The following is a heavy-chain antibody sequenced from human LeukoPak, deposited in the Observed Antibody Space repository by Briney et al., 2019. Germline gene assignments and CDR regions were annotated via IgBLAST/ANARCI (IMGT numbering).Heavy chain of an antibody. CDR2: ISGSSSYI. J-gene: IGHJ4*02. CDR3: ARGYGSGEDGDY. D-gene: IGHD3-10*01. CDR1: GFTFSSYS. Sequence: GGSLRLSCAASGFTFSSYSMNWVRQAPGKGLEWVSAISGSSSYIYYADSVKGRFTISRDNAKNSLYLQMNSLRAEDTALYYCARGYGSGEDGDYWGQGTLVTVSS. V-gene: IGHV3-21*04.